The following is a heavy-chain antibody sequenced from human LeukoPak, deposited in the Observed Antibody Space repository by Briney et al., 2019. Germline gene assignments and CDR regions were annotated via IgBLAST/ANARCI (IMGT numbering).Heavy chain of an antibody. J-gene: IGHJ6*02. V-gene: IGHV1-46*01. CDR1: GYTFINYY. Sequence: ASVKVSCKASGYTFINYYMHWVRQAPGQGLEWMGMINPSDGSTTYAQKFQGRVTVTRDTSTSTVYMELSSLRSEDTAVYYCARVPAAPRLYMDVWGQGTTVIVSS. CDR2: INPSDGST. D-gene: IGHD2-2*01. CDR3: ARVPAAPRLYMDV.